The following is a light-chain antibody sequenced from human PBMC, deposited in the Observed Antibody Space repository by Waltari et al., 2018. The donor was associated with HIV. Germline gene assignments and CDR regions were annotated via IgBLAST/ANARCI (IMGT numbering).Light chain of an antibody. V-gene: IGLV3-1*01. CDR2: KDD. CDR1: KLGDKL. J-gene: IGLJ2*01. CDR3: QAWDNNIAI. Sequence: QELTQTPSVSVSPGQTARITCSGDKLGDKLTCWYRQRPGQSPVLLIHKDDKRASDIPERFSRSNSGNTATLTISDTQAFDEAVYYCQAWDNNIAIFGGGTKLTVL.